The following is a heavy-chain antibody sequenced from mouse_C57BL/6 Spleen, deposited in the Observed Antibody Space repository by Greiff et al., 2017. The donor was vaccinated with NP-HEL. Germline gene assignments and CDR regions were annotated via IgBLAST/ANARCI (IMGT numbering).Heavy chain of an antibody. J-gene: IGHJ4*01. Sequence: VQLVESGAELARPGASVKLSCKASGYTFTSYGISWVKQRTGQGLEWIGEIYPRSGNTYYNEKFKGKATLTADKSSSTAYMELRSLTSEDSAVYFCARKGAAQAKDAMDYWGQGTSVTVSS. V-gene: IGHV1-81*01. D-gene: IGHD3-2*02. CDR3: ARKGAAQAKDAMDY. CDR1: GYTFTSYG. CDR2: IYPRSGNT.